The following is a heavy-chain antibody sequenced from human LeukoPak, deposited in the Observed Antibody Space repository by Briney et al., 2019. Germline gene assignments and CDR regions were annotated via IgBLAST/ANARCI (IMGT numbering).Heavy chain of an antibody. CDR1: GFTFSNYA. J-gene: IGHJ4*02. V-gene: IGHV3-21*01. CDR3: ARDRSSDWHFDF. CDR2: ISGSTGYI. D-gene: IGHD6-19*01. Sequence: GGSLRLSCAASGFTFSNYAMNWVRQAPGEGLEWVSSISGSTGYIYYADSAKGRFTISRDNAKNSLFLQMNSLRAEDTAVYYCARDRSSDWHFDFWGPGTPVTVSS.